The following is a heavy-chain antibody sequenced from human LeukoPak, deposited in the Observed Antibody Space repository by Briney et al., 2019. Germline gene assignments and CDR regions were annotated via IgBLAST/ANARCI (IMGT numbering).Heavy chain of an antibody. CDR3: ARDSSGWSNYYYYGMDV. D-gene: IGHD6-19*01. Sequence: GGSLRLSCAASGFTVSSNYMSWVRQAPGKGLEWVSAIYSGGSTYYADSVKGRFTISRDNSKNTLYLQMNSLRAEDTAVYYCARDSSGWSNYYYYGMDVWGQGTTVTVSS. J-gene: IGHJ6*02. CDR2: IYSGGST. V-gene: IGHV3-66*01. CDR1: GFTVSSNY.